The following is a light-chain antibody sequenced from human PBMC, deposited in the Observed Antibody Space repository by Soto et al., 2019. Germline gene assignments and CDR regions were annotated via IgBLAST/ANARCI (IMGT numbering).Light chain of an antibody. CDR3: QQSDSTPQT. CDR2: AAS. CDR1: QSISNY. Sequence: DIQMTQSPSSLSASMGDRVTNCCRASQSISNYLNWYQQKPGTAPKLLIYAASSLQSGVPSRFSGSGSGTDFTLTISSLQIEDFATYFCQQSDSTPQTFGQGTKVEIK. J-gene: IGKJ1*01. V-gene: IGKV1-39*01.